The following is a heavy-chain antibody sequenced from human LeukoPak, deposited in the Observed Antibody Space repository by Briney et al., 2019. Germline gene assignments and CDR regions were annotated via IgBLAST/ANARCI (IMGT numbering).Heavy chain of an antibody. CDR3: AKTPKNWNEVRFDY. Sequence: GGSLRLSCAASGFTFSSYAMSWVRQAPGKGLEWVSAISGSGGSTYYADSVKGRFAISRDNSKNTLYLQMNSLRAEDTAVYYCAKTPKNWNEVRFDYWGQGTLVTVSS. D-gene: IGHD1-1*01. CDR1: GFTFSSYA. CDR2: ISGSGGST. V-gene: IGHV3-23*01. J-gene: IGHJ4*02.